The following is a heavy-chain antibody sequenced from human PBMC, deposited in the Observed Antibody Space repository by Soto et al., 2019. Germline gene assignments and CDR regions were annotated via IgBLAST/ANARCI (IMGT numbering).Heavy chain of an antibody. V-gene: IGHV1-8*01. CDR2: MNPNSGNT. D-gene: IGHD6-25*01. CDR1: GYTLTSYD. CDR3: ASRARGYSSGPDY. J-gene: IGHJ4*02. Sequence: ASVKVSCKASGYTLTSYDINWVRQATGQGLEWMGWMNPNSGNTGYAQKFQGRVTMTRNTSISTAYMGLSSLRSEDTAVYYCASRARGYSSGPDYWGQGTLVTVSS.